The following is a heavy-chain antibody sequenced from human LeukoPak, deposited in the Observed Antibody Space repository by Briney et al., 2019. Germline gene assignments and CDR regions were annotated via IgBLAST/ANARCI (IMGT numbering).Heavy chain of an antibody. CDR2: ISSSGGTI. V-gene: IGHV3-11*01. CDR3: AKGHYYGSGSYSSHLDY. J-gene: IGHJ4*02. D-gene: IGHD3-10*01. CDR1: GFTFSDYY. Sequence: GGSLRLSCAASGFTFSDYYMSWLRQAPGKGLEWVSYISSSGGTIYYADSVKGRFTISRDNSKNTLYLQMNSLRAEDTAVYYCAKGHYYGSGSYSSHLDYWGQGTLVTVSS.